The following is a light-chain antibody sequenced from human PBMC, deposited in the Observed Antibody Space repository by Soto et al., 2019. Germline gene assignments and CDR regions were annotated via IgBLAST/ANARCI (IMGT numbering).Light chain of an antibody. CDR1: SSDVGGYNY. CDR3: SSYTSSSTLGYV. Sequence: QSALTQPASVSGSPGQSITISCTGTSSDVGGYNYVSWYQQHPGKAPKLMIYDVSNRPSGDSNRFSGSKSGNTASLTISGLQAEDEADYYCSSYTSSSTLGYVFGTGTKVTVL. J-gene: IGLJ1*01. CDR2: DVS. V-gene: IGLV2-14*01.